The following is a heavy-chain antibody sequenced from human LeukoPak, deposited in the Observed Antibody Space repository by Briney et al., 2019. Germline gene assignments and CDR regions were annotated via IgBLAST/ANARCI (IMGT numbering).Heavy chain of an antibody. CDR3: ATICFYDILTGYQNHNLVDY. CDR1: GGSISSSSYY. Sequence: SETLSLTCTVSGGSISSSSYYWGWIRQPPGKGLEWIGSIYYSGSTYYNPSLKSRVTISVDTSKNQFSLKLSSVTAADTAVYYCATICFYDILTGYQNHNLVDYWGQGTLVTVSS. D-gene: IGHD3-9*01. J-gene: IGHJ4*02. CDR2: IYYSGST. V-gene: IGHV4-39*01.